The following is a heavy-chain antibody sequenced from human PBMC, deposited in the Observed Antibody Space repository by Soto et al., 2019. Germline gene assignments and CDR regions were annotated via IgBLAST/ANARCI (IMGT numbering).Heavy chain of an antibody. D-gene: IGHD2-15*01. CDR2: IYAGGST. Sequence: PSETLSLTXTVSGGSISSYYWSWIRQPAGKGLEWIGRIYAGGSTNYNPSLKSRVTMSVDTSKNQFSLRLTSVTAADTAVYYCARASVGPPGGGSWIMPFDFWGQGTLVTVSS. J-gene: IGHJ4*02. V-gene: IGHV4-4*07. CDR1: GGSISSYY. CDR3: ARASVGPPGGGSWIMPFDF.